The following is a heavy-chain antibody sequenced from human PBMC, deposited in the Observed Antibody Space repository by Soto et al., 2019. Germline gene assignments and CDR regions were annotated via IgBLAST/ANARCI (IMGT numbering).Heavy chain of an antibody. V-gene: IGHV1-69*13. CDR3: ARDYGHDCSGGNCYFYF. CDR1: GGTFSRHA. J-gene: IGHJ4*02. CDR2: IVPLFGTA. D-gene: IGHD2-15*01. Sequence: SVKVSCKVSGGTFSRHAINWVRQAPGHGLQWMGEIVPLFGTANYAQKFQGRVTITADESTSTAHMELRSLRSEDTAVYYCARDYGHDCSGGNCYFYFWGQGTLVTVSS.